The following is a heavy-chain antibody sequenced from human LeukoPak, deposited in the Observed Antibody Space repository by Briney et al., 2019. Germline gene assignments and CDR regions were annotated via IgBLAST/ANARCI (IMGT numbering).Heavy chain of an antibody. D-gene: IGHD4-17*01. V-gene: IGHV3-23*01. CDR3: AIILTTDSFDY. CDR2: ITDSGSIT. J-gene: IGHJ4*02. Sequence: GGSLRLSCAASGFXFSNYAMSWVRQAPGKGLEWVSAITDSGSITHYADSVKGRFTISRDNSKTTLSLQMSSLRAEDTGIYYCAIILTTDSFDYWGQGTLVTVSS. CDR1: GFXFSNYA.